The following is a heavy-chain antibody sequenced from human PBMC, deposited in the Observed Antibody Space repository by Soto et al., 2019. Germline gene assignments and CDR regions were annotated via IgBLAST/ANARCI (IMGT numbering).Heavy chain of an antibody. V-gene: IGHV3-21*01. Sequence: GGSLRLSCAASGFTFSSYSMNWVRQAPGKGLEWVSSISSSSSYIYYADSVKGRFTISRDNAKNSLYLQMNSLRAEDTAVYYCARDRRIWSGFHTDDYWGQGTLVTVSS. CDR3: ARDRRIWSGFHTDDY. J-gene: IGHJ4*02. D-gene: IGHD3-3*01. CDR1: GFTFSSYS. CDR2: ISSSSSYI.